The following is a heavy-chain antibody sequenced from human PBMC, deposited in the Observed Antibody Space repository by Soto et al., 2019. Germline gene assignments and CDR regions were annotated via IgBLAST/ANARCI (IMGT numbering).Heavy chain of an antibody. J-gene: IGHJ5*02. CDR2: IIPVFGTV. Sequence: QVRLVQSGAEVKKPGSSVKVSCKASGGTFSNYAITWLRLAPGQGLEWLGGIIPVFGTVNYAQKFQGRVTIAADESTGTAYMELNRLTSEDTALYYCARDNPYTNSFCNWFDPWGQGTLVIVS. CDR1: GGTFSNYA. D-gene: IGHD6-13*01. CDR3: ARDNPYTNSFCNWFDP. V-gene: IGHV1-69*01.